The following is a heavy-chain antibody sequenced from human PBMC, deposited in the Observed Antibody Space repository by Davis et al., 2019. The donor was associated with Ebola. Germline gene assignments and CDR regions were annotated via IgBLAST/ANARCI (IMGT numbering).Heavy chain of an antibody. J-gene: IGHJ6*02. Sequence: ASVKVSCKASGYTFTSYAMHWVRQAPGQRLEWMGWINAGNGNTKYSQKFQGRVTITRDTSASTAYMELSSLRSEDTAVYYCARDQMYYYGSGSHRYYGMDVWGQGTTVTVSS. D-gene: IGHD3-10*01. CDR2: INAGNGNT. CDR1: GYTFTSYA. V-gene: IGHV1-3*01. CDR3: ARDQMYYYGSGSHRYYGMDV.